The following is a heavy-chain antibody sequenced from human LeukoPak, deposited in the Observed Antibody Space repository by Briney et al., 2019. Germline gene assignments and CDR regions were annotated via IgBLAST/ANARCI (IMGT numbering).Heavy chain of an antibody. Sequence: GGSLRLSCAASGFTFSSYAVNWVRQPPGKGLEWVSTISGSGDSTYYADSVKGRFTISRDNSKDTLYLQMSSVRVDDMAVYYCARDRGPYYDSRGFYWGYYFDSWGQGILVTVST. D-gene: IGHD3-22*01. CDR3: ARDRGPYYDSRGFYWGYYFDS. CDR2: ISGSGDST. CDR1: GFTFSSYA. V-gene: IGHV3-23*01. J-gene: IGHJ4*02.